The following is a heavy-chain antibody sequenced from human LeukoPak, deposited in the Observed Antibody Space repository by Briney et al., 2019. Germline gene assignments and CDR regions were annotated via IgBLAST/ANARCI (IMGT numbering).Heavy chain of an antibody. CDR3: ARHNYYDSSGDKPPLDY. J-gene: IGHJ4*02. CDR2: IDPSDSYT. V-gene: IGHV5-10-1*01. D-gene: IGHD3-22*01. Sequence: GESLKISCKGSGYSFTNYWIGWVRQMPGKGLEWMGRIDPSDSYTNYSPSFQGHVTISADKSISTAYLQWSSLKASDTAMYYCARHNYYDSSGDKPPLDYWGQGTLVTVSS. CDR1: GYSFTNYW.